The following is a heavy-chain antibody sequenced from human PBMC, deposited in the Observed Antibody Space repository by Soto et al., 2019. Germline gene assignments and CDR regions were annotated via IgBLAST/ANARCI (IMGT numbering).Heavy chain of an antibody. CDR1: GGSFSGYY. D-gene: IGHD5-18*01. V-gene: IGHV4-34*01. Sequence: QVQLQQWGAGLLKPSETLSLPCAVYGGSFSGYYWSWIRQPPGKGLEWMGEINHSGSTNYNPSLKSRVTISVDTSKNQFSLKLSSVTAADTAVYYCARGHSGGQLWFYYYGMEVWGQGTKVTVSS. CDR2: INHSGST. J-gene: IGHJ6*02. CDR3: ARGHSGGQLWFYYYGMEV.